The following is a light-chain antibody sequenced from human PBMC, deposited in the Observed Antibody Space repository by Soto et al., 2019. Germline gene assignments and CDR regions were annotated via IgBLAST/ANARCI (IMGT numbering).Light chain of an antibody. CDR2: GAS. V-gene: IGKV3-11*01. Sequence: EIVLTQSPATLSLSPGERATLSCRASQSVGTSLAWYQQKPGQAPRLLISGASARATGIPAKFSGGGSGTDFHITISSLVHEDSAVYYCQQRSTWPLGTFGQGTKVDIK. CDR3: QQRSTWPLGT. J-gene: IGKJ1*01. CDR1: QSVGTS.